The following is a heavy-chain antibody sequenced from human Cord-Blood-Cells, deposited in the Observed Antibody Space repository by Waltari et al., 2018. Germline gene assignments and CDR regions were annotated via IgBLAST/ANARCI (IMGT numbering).Heavy chain of an antibody. D-gene: IGHD3-22*01. CDR1: GYSISSGYY. CDR3: ARDNYDSSGYYFQH. V-gene: IGHV4-38-2*02. Sequence: QVQLQESGPGLVKPSETLSLTCAVSGYSISSGYYWGWIRQPPGKGREWIGSIYHSGGTAYTPSLKSRVTISVDTSKNQFSLKLSSVTAADTAVYYCARDNYDSSGYYFQHWGQGTLVTVSS. J-gene: IGHJ1*01. CDR2: IYHSGGT.